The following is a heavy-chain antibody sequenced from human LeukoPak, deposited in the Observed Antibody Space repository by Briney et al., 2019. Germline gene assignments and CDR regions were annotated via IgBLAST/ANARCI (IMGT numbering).Heavy chain of an antibody. D-gene: IGHD2-2*01. CDR2: IYYSGST. V-gene: IGHV4-59*12. J-gene: IGHJ3*02. CDR3: ARATDCSSTSCYEDAFDI. Sequence: ASETLSLTCTVSGGSISSYYWSWIRQPPGKGLEWIGYIYYSGSTNYNPSLKSRVTISVDTSKNQFSLKLSSVTAADTAVYYCARATDCSSTSCYEDAFDIWGQGTVVTVSS. CDR1: GGSISSYY.